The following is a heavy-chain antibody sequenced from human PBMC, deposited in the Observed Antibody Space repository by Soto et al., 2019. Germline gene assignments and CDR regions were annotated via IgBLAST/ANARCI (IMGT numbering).Heavy chain of an antibody. CDR1: RGSITRALYC. V-gene: IGHV4-30-4*01. Sequence: SATLPLTSTVSRGSITRALYCWSWIRQSPDKGLEWIGHIYDGGTTYSSPSLKGRVTISADTSETQFSLKLNSVSAADTAVYYCARGPSGDKVDYWGQG. CDR2: IYDGGTT. CDR3: ARGPSGDKVDY. D-gene: IGHD7-27*01. J-gene: IGHJ4*02.